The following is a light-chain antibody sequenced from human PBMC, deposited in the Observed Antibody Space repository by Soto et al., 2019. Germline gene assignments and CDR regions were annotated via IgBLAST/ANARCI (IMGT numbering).Light chain of an antibody. V-gene: IGKV3-20*01. J-gene: IGKJ4*01. CDR1: QSVSSDY. CDR3: QQYGSSPLT. CDR2: RAS. Sequence: EIVLTQSPGTLSLSLGERATLSCRASQSVSSDYVAWYRQKPGQVPTVLIYRASTRATGIPDRFSGSGSGTDFTLTISRVETEDFAVYYCQQYGSSPLTFGGGTRVEIK.